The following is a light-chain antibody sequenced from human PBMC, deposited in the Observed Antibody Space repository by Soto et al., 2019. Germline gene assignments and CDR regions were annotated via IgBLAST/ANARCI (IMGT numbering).Light chain of an antibody. Sequence: EIVMKQSPAALAGSPVVTDTLSCKASQSLSGNLAWYQQKPGQAPRLLIYGASSRATGIPDRFSGSGSGTDFSLTISRLDPEDFAVYYCQQYSSSPITFGQGTRLEIK. CDR2: GAS. J-gene: IGKJ5*01. CDR3: QQYSSSPIT. V-gene: IGKV3-20*01. CDR1: QSLSGN.